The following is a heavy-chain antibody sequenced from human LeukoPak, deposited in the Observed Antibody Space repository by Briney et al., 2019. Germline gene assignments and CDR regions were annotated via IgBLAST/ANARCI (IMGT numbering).Heavy chain of an antibody. D-gene: IGHD6-19*01. V-gene: IGHV1-46*01. CDR3: ARDSSGWYHWFDP. CDR2: INPSGGTT. CDR1: GYTFTSYH. J-gene: IGHJ5*02. Sequence: ASVKVSCKASGYTFTSYHMHWVRQAPGQGLEWMGIINPSGGTTNYAQKFRGRVTMTRDMSTSTVYMELSSLRSEDTAVYYCARDSSGWYHWFDPWGQGTLVTVSS.